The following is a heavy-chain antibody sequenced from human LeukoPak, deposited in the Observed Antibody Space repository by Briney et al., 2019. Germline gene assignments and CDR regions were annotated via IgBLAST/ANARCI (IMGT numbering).Heavy chain of an antibody. Sequence: PSETLSLTCTVSGGSFSSDSWTWIRQPPGKGLEWIGFISYSGSTNYNPSLRSRVTISADTSKTQFSLKLYSVTAADTAVYYCARNRQLTPDVGFDLWGQGTLVTVSS. V-gene: IGHV4-59*01. CDR3: ARNRQLTPDVGFDL. J-gene: IGHJ4*02. CDR2: ISYSGST. CDR1: GGSFSSDS. D-gene: IGHD1-14*01.